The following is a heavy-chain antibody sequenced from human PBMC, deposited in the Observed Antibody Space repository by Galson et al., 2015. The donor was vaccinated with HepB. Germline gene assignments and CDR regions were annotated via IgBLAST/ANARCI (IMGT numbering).Heavy chain of an antibody. CDR1: GGTFSSYA. D-gene: IGHD6-19*01. J-gene: IGHJ4*02. V-gene: IGHV1-69*13. CDR2: IIPIFGTA. CDR3: ARDPGSGWYDVDY. Sequence: SVKVSCKASGGTFSSYAISWVRQAPGQGLEWMGGIIPIFGTANYAQKFQGRVTITADVSTSTAYMELSSLRSEDTAVYYCARDPGSGWYDVDYWGQGTLVTVSS.